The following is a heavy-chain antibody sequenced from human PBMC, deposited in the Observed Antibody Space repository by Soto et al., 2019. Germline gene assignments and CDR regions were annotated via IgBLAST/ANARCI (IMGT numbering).Heavy chain of an antibody. CDR1: GFIFSDYG. V-gene: IGHV3-30*18. Sequence: QVQLVESGGGVVQPGRSLRLSCAASGFIFSDYGMHWVRQAPGKGLGWVAVISYDGSNTYYSDSVKGRFTVSRDYSNNTLYLEMNSLRPEDTALYFCAKPRLGITPSPSDPWGQGTLVAVSS. J-gene: IGHJ5*02. CDR3: AKPRLGITPSPSDP. D-gene: IGHD1-20*01. CDR2: ISYDGSNT.